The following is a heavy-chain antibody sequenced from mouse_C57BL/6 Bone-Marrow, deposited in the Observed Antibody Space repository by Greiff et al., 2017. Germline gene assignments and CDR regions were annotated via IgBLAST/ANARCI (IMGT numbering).Heavy chain of an antibody. J-gene: IGHJ3*01. Sequence: VQLQQSGAELVRPGASVKLSCTASGFNIKDDYMHWVKQRPEQGLEWIGWIDPENGDTEYASKFQGKATITADTSSNTAYLQLSSLTSEDTAVYYCTAYDYSWFAHWGQGTLVTVSA. D-gene: IGHD2-4*01. CDR3: TAYDYSWFAH. V-gene: IGHV14-4*01. CDR2: IDPENGDT. CDR1: GFNIKDDY.